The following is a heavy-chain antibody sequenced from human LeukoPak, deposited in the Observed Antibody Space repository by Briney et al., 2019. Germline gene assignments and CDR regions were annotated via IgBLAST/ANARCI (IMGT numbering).Heavy chain of an antibody. D-gene: IGHD1-26*01. CDR1: GGSISSGGYY. CDR2: IYHSGST. Sequence: SETLSLTCTVSGGSISSGGYYWSWIRQPPGKGLEWIGYIYHSGSTYYNPSLKSRVTISVDRSKNQFSLKLSSVTAADTAVYYCARDSSVGATAFDYWGQGTLVSVSS. CDR3: ARDSSVGATAFDY. V-gene: IGHV4-30-2*01. J-gene: IGHJ4*02.